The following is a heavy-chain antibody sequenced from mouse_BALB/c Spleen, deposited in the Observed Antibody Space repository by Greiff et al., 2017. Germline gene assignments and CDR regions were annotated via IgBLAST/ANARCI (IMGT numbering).Heavy chain of an antibody. CDR3: ARQLYDYVAMDY. CDR1: GFTFSSYY. Sequence: EVQRVESGGGLVKLGGSLKLSCAASGFTFSSYYMSWVRQTPEKRLELVAAINSNGGSTYYPDTVKGRFTISRDNAKNTLYLQMSSLKSEDTALYYCARQLYDYVAMDYWGQGTSVTVSS. V-gene: IGHV5-6-2*01. D-gene: IGHD2-3*01. J-gene: IGHJ4*01. CDR2: INSNGGST.